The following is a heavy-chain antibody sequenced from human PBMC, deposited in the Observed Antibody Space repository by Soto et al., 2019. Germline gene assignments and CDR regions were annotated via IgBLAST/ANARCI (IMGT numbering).Heavy chain of an antibody. CDR1: GYSFTSYW. J-gene: IGHJ3*02. CDR3: ARQHDYSNYAGAFDI. Sequence: GESLKISCKGSGYSFTSYWIGWVRQMPGKGLEWMGIIYPGDSDTRYSPSFQGQVTISADKSISTAYLQWSSLKASDTAMYYCARQHDYSNYAGAFDIWGQGTMVTVSS. V-gene: IGHV5-51*01. D-gene: IGHD4-4*01. CDR2: IYPGDSDT.